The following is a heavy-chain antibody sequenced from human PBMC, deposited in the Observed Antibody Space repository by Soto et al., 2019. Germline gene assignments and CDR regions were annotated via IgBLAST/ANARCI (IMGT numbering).Heavy chain of an antibody. Sequence: PGGSLRLSCAASGFTFSSYSMNWVRQAPGKGLEWVSSISSSSSYIYYADSVKGRFTISRDNAKNSLYLQMNSLRAEDTAVYYCARPIAAADGDLYYWGQGTLVTVSS. CDR3: ARPIAAADGDLYY. CDR2: ISSSSSYI. D-gene: IGHD6-13*01. CDR1: GFTFSSYS. V-gene: IGHV3-21*01. J-gene: IGHJ4*02.